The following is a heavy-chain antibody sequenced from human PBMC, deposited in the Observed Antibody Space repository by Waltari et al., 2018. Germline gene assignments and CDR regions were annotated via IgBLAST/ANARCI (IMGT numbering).Heavy chain of an antibody. V-gene: IGHV1-24*01. Sequence: QVQLVQSGAEVKKPGASVKVSCKVSGYTLTELSMHWVRQAPGKGLEWMGGLYPEDGETSYEQKFQGRVTMTEDTSTDTAYMELSSLRSEDTAVYYCATDRTGLAARRYFDYWGQGTLVTVSS. D-gene: IGHD6-6*01. CDR3: ATDRTGLAARRYFDY. J-gene: IGHJ4*02. CDR2: LYPEDGET. CDR1: GYTLTELS.